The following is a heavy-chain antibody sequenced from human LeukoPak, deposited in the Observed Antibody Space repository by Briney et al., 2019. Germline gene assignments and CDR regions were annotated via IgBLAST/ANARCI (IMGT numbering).Heavy chain of an antibody. J-gene: IGHJ4*02. CDR2: INTNSGGT. CDR1: GYTFTGYY. D-gene: IGHD2-15*01. Sequence: ASVKVSCKASGYTFTGYYMHWVRQAPGQGPEWMGWINTNSGGTNYAQKFQGRVTMTRDTSINTAYMELSRLTSDDAAVYYCARGSIVVVVAAFSTPPFDYWGQGALVTVSS. V-gene: IGHV1-2*02. CDR3: ARGSIVVVVAAFSTPPFDY.